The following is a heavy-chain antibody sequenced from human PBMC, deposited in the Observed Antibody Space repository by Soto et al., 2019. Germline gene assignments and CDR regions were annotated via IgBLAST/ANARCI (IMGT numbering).Heavy chain of an antibody. J-gene: IGHJ4*02. CDR2: INPKSGGT. D-gene: IGHD6-13*01. Sequence: SVKPSCEASGYSIADSYVHWVRQAPGQGLEWMGWINPKSGGTNIAQRFKGRVNMTRDMSINTAYMELNSLKSDDTAVYYCVRDGLVSSEKYFPDFWGQGSLVTGSP. CDR1: GYSIADSY. V-gene: IGHV1-2*02. CDR3: VRDGLVSSEKYFPDF.